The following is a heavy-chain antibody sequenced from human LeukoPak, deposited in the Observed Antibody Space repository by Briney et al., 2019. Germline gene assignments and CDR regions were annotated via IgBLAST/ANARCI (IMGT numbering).Heavy chain of an antibody. V-gene: IGHV1-58*01. CDR3: ARGRPGDPLSGMDV. J-gene: IGHJ6*02. CDR1: GFTFTSSA. D-gene: IGHD3-16*01. Sequence: GTSVKVSCKASGFTFTSSAVQWVRQARGQRLEWIGWIVVGSGNTNYAQKFQERVTITRDMSTSTAYMELSSLRSEDTAVYYCARGRPGDPLSGMDVWGQGTTVTVSS. CDR2: IVVGSGNT.